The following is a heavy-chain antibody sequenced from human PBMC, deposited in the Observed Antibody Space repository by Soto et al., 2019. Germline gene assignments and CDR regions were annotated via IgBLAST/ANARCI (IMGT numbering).Heavy chain of an antibody. CDR1: GGSISSGDYY. J-gene: IGHJ4*02. CDR3: ARELGRTVWGSSFYFDY. CDR2: IYYSGST. V-gene: IGHV4-61*08. Sequence: KPSETLSLTCTVSGGSISSGDYYWSWIRQPPGKGLEWIGYIYYSGSTNYNPSLKSRVTISVDTSKNQFSLKLSSVTAADTAVYYCARELGRTVWGSSFYFDYWGQGTLVTVSS. D-gene: IGHD3-16*01.